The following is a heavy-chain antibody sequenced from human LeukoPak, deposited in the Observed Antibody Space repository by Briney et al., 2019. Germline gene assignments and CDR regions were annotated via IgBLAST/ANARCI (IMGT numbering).Heavy chain of an antibody. V-gene: IGHV4-31*03. J-gene: IGHJ5*02. CDR1: GGSLSSGGYY. CDR2: IYYSGSS. Sequence: SETLSLTCTVSGGSLSSGGYYWSWLRQHPGKGLEWIGYIYYSGSSYYNPSLKSRVTISVDTSKNQFSLKLSSVTAADTAVYYCARYKYSSSGGNWFDPWGQGTLVTVSS. D-gene: IGHD6-6*01. CDR3: ARYKYSSSGGNWFDP.